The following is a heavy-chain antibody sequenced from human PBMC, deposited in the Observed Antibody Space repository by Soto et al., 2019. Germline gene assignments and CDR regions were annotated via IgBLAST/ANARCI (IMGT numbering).Heavy chain of an antibody. Sequence: WASVKVSCKASGGTFSSYAISWVRQAPGQGLEWMGGIIPIFGTANYAQKFQGRVTITADESTSTAYMELSSLRSEDTAVYYCARREEEGYYSDYWGQGTLVTVSS. V-gene: IGHV1-69*13. CDR2: IIPIFGTA. D-gene: IGHD3-22*01. J-gene: IGHJ4*02. CDR3: ARREEEGYYSDY. CDR1: GGTFSSYA.